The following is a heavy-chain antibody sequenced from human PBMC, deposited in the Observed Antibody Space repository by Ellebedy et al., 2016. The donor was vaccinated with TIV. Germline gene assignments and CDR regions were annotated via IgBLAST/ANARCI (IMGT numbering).Heavy chain of an antibody. J-gene: IGHJ4*02. CDR1: GGSFSGYF. Sequence: SETLSLXXGVYGGSFSGYFWSWIRQHPGKGLEWIGYIYYSGSTYYNPSLKSRVSLSIDTSTNQFSLKLSSVTAADTAVYYCARLGRGMVRQIDYWGQGTLVTVSS. D-gene: IGHD3-16*01. CDR3: ARLGRGMVRQIDY. V-gene: IGHV4-31*11. CDR2: IYYSGST.